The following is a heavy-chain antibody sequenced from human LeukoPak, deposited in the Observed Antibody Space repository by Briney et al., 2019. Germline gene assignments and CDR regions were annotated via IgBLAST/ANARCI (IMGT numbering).Heavy chain of an antibody. D-gene: IGHD2-21*02. J-gene: IGHJ5*02. CDR2: INPNSGGT. CDR3: ARGGLYCGGDCYSILEDNWFDP. V-gene: IGHV1-2*04. CDR1: GYTFTGYY. Sequence: ASVKVSCKASGYTFTGYYMHWVRQAPGQGLEWMGWINPNSGGTNYAQKFQGWVTMTRDTSISTAYMELSRLRSDDTAVYYCARGGLYCGGDCYSILEDNWFDPWGQGTLVTVSS.